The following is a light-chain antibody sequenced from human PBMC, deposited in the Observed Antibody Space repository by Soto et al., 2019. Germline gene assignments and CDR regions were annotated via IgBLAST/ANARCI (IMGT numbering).Light chain of an antibody. CDR1: QSVSSY. CDR3: QQRGNWPRT. CDR2: GAS. Sequence: EIVLTQSPATLSLSPGERATLSCRASQSVSSYLAWYQQKPGQAPRLLIYGASNRATDIPARFSGSGSGTDFTLTISSLESEDFAVYYCQQRGNWPRTFGQGTKLDIK. V-gene: IGKV3-11*01. J-gene: IGKJ2*01.